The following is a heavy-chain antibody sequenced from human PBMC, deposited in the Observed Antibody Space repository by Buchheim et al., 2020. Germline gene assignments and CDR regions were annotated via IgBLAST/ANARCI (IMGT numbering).Heavy chain of an antibody. CDR1: GGSISNYY. V-gene: IGHV4-59*01. CDR2: VYYSGTTNSGST. D-gene: IGHD6-19*01. J-gene: IGHJ6*02. Sequence: QVQLQESGPGLVKPSETLSLTCTVSGGSISNYYWSWIRQPPGKGLEWIGYVYYSGTTNSGSTNYNPSLKSRVPISVDTSRNQFSLKLNSVTAADTAVYCCARGPLAVAGNYYYYYGMDVWGQGTT. CDR3: ARGPLAVAGNYYYYYGMDV.